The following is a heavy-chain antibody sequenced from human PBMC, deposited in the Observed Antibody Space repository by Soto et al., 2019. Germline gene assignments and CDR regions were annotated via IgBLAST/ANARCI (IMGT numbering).Heavy chain of an antibody. CDR2: INPSGGHT. CDR1: GKTLHNYF. CDR3: ARGGHVVVVTAAFDY. J-gene: IGHJ4*01. V-gene: IGHV1-46*02. D-gene: IGHD2-21*02. Sequence: GASMEVSCKASGKTLHNYFIHWVRQAPGQGLEWMGTINPSGGHTTYAQKFLGRVTMTRDTSTSTLYMELTSLRSEDTAVYYCARGGHVVVVTAAFDYWG.